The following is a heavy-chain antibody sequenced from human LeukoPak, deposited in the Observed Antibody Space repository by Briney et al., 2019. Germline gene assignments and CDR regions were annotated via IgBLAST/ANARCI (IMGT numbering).Heavy chain of an antibody. D-gene: IGHD4-23*01. CDR3: AREWYHYGGDSEGY. CDR2: IKEDGRQA. Sequence: GSLRLSCVGSGSTFNGHWLTWVRQAPGRGLEWVAIIKEDGRQAYYMDSVKGRFTISRDNSKKSLYLQTNSLRIEDTAVYYCAREWYHYGGDSEGYWGQGTLVSVSS. V-gene: IGHV3-7*01. CDR1: GSTFNGHW. J-gene: IGHJ4*02.